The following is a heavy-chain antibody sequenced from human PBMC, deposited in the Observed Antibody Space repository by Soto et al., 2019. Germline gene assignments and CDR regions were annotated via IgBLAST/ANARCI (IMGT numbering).Heavy chain of an antibody. J-gene: IGHJ3*02. CDR3: ARGFDVVVAATQFAFDI. V-gene: IGHV4-38-2*01. CDR1: GYSISSGYY. D-gene: IGHD2-15*01. Sequence: SETLSLTCAVSGYSISSGYYWVCIRQPPGKGLEWIGSIYHSGSTYYNPSLKSRVTISVDTSKNQFSLKLSSVTAADTAVYYCARGFDVVVAATQFAFDIWGQGTMVTVSS. CDR2: IYHSGST.